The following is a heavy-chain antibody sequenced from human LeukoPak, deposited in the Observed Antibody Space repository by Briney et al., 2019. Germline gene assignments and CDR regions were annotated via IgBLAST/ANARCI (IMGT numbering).Heavy chain of an antibody. CDR1: GYTFTGCY. J-gene: IGHJ5*02. Sequence: ASVKVSCKVSGYTFTGCYIHWVRQPPEQGIGLMGWVNPYSGGTNYAQKFQGRVTMTREPSISTAYMELSRLRSDDTAVYYCARGVWFGELNNWFDPGRQGTLVTVSS. CDR3: ARGVWFGELNNWFDP. D-gene: IGHD3-10*01. CDR2: VNPYSGGT. V-gene: IGHV1-2*02.